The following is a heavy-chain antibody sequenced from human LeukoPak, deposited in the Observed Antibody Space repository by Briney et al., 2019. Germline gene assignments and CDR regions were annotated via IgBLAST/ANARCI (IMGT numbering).Heavy chain of an antibody. V-gene: IGHV4-34*01. CDR3: ARRVRVFRTTVTTGYFDY. CDR1: GGSFSGYY. Sequence: SETLSLTCAVYGGSFSGYYWSWIRQPPGEGLEWMGEINHSGSTNYNPSLKSRVTISVDTSKNQFSLKLSSVTAADTAVYYCARRVRVFRTTVTTGYFDYWGQGNLVTVSS. J-gene: IGHJ4*02. D-gene: IGHD4-17*01. CDR2: INHSGST.